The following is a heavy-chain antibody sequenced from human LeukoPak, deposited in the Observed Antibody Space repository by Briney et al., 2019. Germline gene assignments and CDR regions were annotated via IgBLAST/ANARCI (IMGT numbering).Heavy chain of an antibody. D-gene: IGHD3-9*01. CDR2: INPILGIA. CDR1: GYTFTGYY. Sequence: ASVKVSCKASGYTFTGYYMHWVRQAPGQGLEWMGWINPILGIANYAQKFQGRVTITADKSTSTAYMELSSLRSEDTAVYYCARLTYYDILTGYNVDYWGQGTLVTVSS. V-gene: IGHV1-69*10. CDR3: ARLTYYDILTGYNVDY. J-gene: IGHJ4*02.